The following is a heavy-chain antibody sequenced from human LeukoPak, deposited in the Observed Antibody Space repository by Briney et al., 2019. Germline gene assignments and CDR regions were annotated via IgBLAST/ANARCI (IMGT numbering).Heavy chain of an antibody. CDR2: MNPNSGNT. V-gene: IGHV1-8*01. CDR3: ARGSSIAARRSPYY. CDR1: GYTFTSYD. J-gene: IGHJ4*02. D-gene: IGHD6-6*01. Sequence: ASVKVSCKASGYTFTSYDINWVRQATGQGLEWMGWMNPNSGNTGYAQKFQGRATMTRNTSISTAYMELSSLRSEDTAVYYCARGSSIAARRSPYYWGQGTLVTVSS.